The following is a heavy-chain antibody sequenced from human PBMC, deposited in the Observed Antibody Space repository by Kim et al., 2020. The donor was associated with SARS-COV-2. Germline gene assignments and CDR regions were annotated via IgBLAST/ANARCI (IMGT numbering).Heavy chain of an antibody. CDR1: GFTFSSYE. D-gene: IGHD3-22*01. CDR3: ARDGVDYYDSSGYYYVSDY. CDR2: ISSSGSTI. V-gene: IGHV3-48*03. Sequence: GGSLRLSCAASGFTFSSYEMNWVRQAPGKGLEWVSYISSSGSTIYYADSVKGRFTISRDNAKNSLYLQMNSLRAEDTAVYYCARDGVDYYDSSGYYYVSDYWGQGTLVTVSS. J-gene: IGHJ4*02.